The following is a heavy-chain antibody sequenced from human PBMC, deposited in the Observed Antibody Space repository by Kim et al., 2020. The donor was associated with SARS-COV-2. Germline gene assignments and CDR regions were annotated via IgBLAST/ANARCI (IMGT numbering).Heavy chain of an antibody. CDR3: ARDFGRRAGFDI. CDR2: ISRSSSYI. V-gene: IGHV3-21*01. D-gene: IGHD3-10*01. Sequence: GGSLRLSCAASGFTFSSYSMNWVRQAPGKGLEWVSSISRSSSYIYYADSVKGRFTISRDNAKNSLYLQMNSLRAEDTAVYYCARDFGRRAGFDIWGQGTMVTVSS. J-gene: IGHJ3*02. CDR1: GFTFSSYS.